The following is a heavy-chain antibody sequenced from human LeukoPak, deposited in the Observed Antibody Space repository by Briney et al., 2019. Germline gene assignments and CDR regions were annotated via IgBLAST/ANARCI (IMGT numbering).Heavy chain of an antibody. CDR1: GGSISSSSYY. J-gene: IGHJ5*02. V-gene: IGHV4-39*01. CDR3: ARRVNSRWFLGVHWFDP. CDR2: IYYSGST. Sequence: SETLSLTCTVSGGSISSSSYYWGWIRQPPGKGLEWIGSIYYSGSTYYNPSLKSRVTISVDTSKNQFSLKLSSVTAADTAVYYCARRVNSRWFLGVHWFDPWGQGTLVTVSS. D-gene: IGHD6-13*01.